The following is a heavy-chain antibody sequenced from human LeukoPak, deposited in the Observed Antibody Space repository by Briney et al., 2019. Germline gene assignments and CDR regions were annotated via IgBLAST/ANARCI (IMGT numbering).Heavy chain of an antibody. Sequence: ASVKVSCKASGYTFTGYYMHWVRQAPGQGLEWMGWINPNSGGTNYAQKFQGRVTMTRDTPISTAYMELSSLRSDDTAVYFCARVPQPVDRVKQDFDYWGQGTLVTVSS. J-gene: IGHJ4*02. CDR3: ARVPQPVDRVKQDFDY. CDR2: INPNSGGT. V-gene: IGHV1-2*02. CDR1: GYTFTGYY. D-gene: IGHD5-12*01.